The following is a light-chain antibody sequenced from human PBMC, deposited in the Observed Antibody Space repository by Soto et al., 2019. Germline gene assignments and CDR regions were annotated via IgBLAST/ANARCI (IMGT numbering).Light chain of an antibody. Sequence: VFTQSPGTLSLSPGERATLFCRAGQSVSSSDLAWYQQKPGQAPRLLIYGASSRATGIPDRFSGSGSGTDFTLTISRLEPEDVAVYYCQHYRSSPLTFGGGTKVDIK. CDR2: GAS. CDR1: QSVSSSD. J-gene: IGKJ4*01. V-gene: IGKV3-20*01. CDR3: QHYRSSPLT.